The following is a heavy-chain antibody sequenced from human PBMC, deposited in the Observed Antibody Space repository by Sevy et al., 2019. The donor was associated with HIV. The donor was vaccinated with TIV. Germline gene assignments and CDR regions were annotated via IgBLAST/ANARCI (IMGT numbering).Heavy chain of an antibody. CDR1: GFTFSSYD. D-gene: IGHD2-8*02. V-gene: IGHV3-15*01. CDR2: IKSKADGGTT. CDR3: STDPIIVLLVTDGMDV. Sequence: GGSLRLSCTASGFTFSSYDMNWVRQAPGKGLEWVGRIKSKADGGTTEYAAAVKGRFTISRDDSKNTLYLQMNSLKTEDTAIYYCSTDPIIVLLVTDGMDVWGQGTTVTVSS. J-gene: IGHJ6*02.